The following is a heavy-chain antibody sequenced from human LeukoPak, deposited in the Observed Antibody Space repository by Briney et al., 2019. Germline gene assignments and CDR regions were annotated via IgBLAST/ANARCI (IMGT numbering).Heavy chain of an antibody. CDR3: VKKTPSGSDDY. CDR1: RFTFSHYG. J-gene: IGHJ4*02. Sequence: GESLTLSCIASRFTFSHYGMHWVRQTPGKGLEWVAFIRYDGSNKYYADSVKGRFTICRDNSKNTVYLQMNSLRGEDMAVYYFVKKTPSGSDDYWGLGTLVTVSS. CDR2: IRYDGSNK. V-gene: IGHV3-30*02. D-gene: IGHD5-12*01.